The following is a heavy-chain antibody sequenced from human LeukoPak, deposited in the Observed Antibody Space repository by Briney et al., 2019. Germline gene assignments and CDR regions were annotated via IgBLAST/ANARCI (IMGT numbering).Heavy chain of an antibody. Sequence: GGSLRLSCEVSGLTFSSYGMHWVRQAPGKGLEWGAVISYDGSNKNYGDSVKGRFTISRDNSKSTLYLQMNSLRAEDTAVYYCAKDANSKFSSLCNGDSCYSTFDYWGQGTLVTVSS. CDR3: AKDANSKFSSLCNGDSCYSTFDY. CDR2: ISYDGSNK. CDR1: GLTFSSYG. J-gene: IGHJ4*02. V-gene: IGHV3-30*18. D-gene: IGHD2-15*01.